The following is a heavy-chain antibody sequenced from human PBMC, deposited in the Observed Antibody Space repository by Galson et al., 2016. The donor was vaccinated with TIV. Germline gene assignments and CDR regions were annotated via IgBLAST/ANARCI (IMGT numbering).Heavy chain of an antibody. CDR2: INPNSGGT. CDR1: GYTFTGYY. V-gene: IGHV1-2*02. D-gene: IGHD4-23*01. CDR3: GKGYTDLTPGVDQ. J-gene: IGHJ4*02. Sequence: SVKVSCKASGYTFTGYYIHWVRQAPGQGLEWMCWINPNSGGTHYAQKFQGRVTMTRDTSLTTDYIELSRLRSDDTAVYYCGKGYTDLTPGVDQWGQGTLVTVSS.